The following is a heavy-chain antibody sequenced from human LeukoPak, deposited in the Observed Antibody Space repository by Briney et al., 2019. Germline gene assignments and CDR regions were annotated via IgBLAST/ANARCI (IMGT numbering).Heavy chain of an antibody. CDR2: INPNSGGT. V-gene: IGHV1-2*02. CDR1: GYTFTGYY. CDR3: ARVITIFGVVAN. J-gene: IGHJ4*02. Sequence: ASVKVSCKASGYTFTGYYMHWVRQAPGQGLEWMGWINPNSGGTNYAQKFQGRVTMTRDTSVSTAYMELSRLRSDDTAVYYCARVITIFGVVANWGQGTLVTVSS. D-gene: IGHD3-3*01.